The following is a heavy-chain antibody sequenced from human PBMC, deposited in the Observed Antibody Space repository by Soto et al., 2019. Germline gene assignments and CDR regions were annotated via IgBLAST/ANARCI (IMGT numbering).Heavy chain of an antibody. D-gene: IGHD4-17*01. CDR2: INPNNGGT. V-gene: IGHV1-2*02. Sequence: ASVKVSCQSSGYTFTGFHMHWVRQDPGQGLEWMGWINPNNGGTNYVQKFQDRVTMTRDTSITTAYMELSGLRSDDTAVYYCARDPGPYGDYSYWGQGTLVNVSS. CDR1: GYTFTGFH. CDR3: ARDPGPYGDYSY. J-gene: IGHJ4*02.